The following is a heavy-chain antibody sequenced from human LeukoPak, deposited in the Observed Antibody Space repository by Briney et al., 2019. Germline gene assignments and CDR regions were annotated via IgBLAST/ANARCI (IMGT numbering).Heavy chain of an antibody. CDR1: EFTFSSYD. Sequence: GGSLRLSCAASEFTFSSYDMRWVRQTPGKGLEWVAHIKPDGSEKNYVDAVRGRFTLFRDDAKNSVYLQMNSLRVEDTAVYYCARELHTSCSDYWGQGTLVTVSS. J-gene: IGHJ4*02. D-gene: IGHD2-2*01. CDR2: IKPDGSEK. CDR3: ARELHTSCSDY. V-gene: IGHV3-7*01.